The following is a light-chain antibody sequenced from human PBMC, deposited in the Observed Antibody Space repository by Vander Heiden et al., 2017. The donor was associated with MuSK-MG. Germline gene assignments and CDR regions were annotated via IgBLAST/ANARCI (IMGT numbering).Light chain of an antibody. V-gene: IGKV1-5*03. CDR2: KAS. Sequence: DIQMTQSPSTLSASVGDRVTITCRASESISNCLAWYQQKPGKAPKLLIYKASTLESGVPSRFSGSGSRTEFTLTISSLQPDDFATYYCQQCNTYPYIFGQGTKLEIK. CDR1: ESISNC. J-gene: IGKJ2*01. CDR3: QQCNTYPYI.